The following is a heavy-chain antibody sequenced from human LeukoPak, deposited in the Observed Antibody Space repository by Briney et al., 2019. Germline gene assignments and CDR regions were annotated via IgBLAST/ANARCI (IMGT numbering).Heavy chain of an antibody. CDR3: ARGSGYDFWSGYYLEDY. CDR1: GYTFTGYY. CDR2: INPNSGGT. V-gene: IGHV1-2*06. Sequence: ASVKVSCKASGYTFTGYYMHWVRQAPGQGLEWMGRINPNSGGTNYAQKFQGRVTMTRDTSISTAYMELSRLRSDDTAVYYCARGSGYDFWSGYYLEDYWGQGTLVTVSS. D-gene: IGHD3-3*01. J-gene: IGHJ4*02.